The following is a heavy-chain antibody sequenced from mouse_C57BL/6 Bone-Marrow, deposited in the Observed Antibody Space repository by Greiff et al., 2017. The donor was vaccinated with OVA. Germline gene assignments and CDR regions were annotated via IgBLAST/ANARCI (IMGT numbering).Heavy chain of an antibody. D-gene: IGHD2-2*01. Sequence: QVQLQQPGAELVKPGASVKMSCTASGYTFTSYWLTWVQQRPGQGLEWLGDIYPGSGSTNYNEKFKSKATLTVDTSSSTAYMQLSSLTSADSAVYYCAGCYYGYSAYWGQGTLVTVSA. CDR1: GYTFTSYW. CDR3: AGCYYGYSAY. J-gene: IGHJ3*01. CDR2: IYPGSGST. V-gene: IGHV1-55*01.